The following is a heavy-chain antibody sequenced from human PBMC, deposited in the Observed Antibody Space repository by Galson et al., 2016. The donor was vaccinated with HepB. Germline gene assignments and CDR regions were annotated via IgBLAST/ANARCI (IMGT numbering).Heavy chain of an antibody. V-gene: IGHV3-23*01. CDR2: IHNSGVIT. J-gene: IGHJ6*03. CDR3: AKAGSGWNYMDV. Sequence: SLRLSCAASGFTFINYAMTWVRQAPGKGLAWVSTIHNSGVITYYADSVKGRFTISRDNSWNTLYLQMSSLRAEDTAVYYCAKAGSGWNYMDVWGKGTTVTVSS. CDR1: GFTFINYA. D-gene: IGHD6-19*01.